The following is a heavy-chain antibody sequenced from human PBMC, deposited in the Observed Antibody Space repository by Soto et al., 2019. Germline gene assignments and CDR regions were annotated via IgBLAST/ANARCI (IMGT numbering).Heavy chain of an antibody. J-gene: IGHJ5*02. Sequence: SVKVSCKASGGTFSSYAISWVRQAPGQGLEWMGGIIPIFGTANYAQKFQGRVTITADESTSTAYMELSSLRSEDTAVYYCARDVVPAARKANNCFDPRRHGTLVTVS. CDR1: GGTFSSYA. V-gene: IGHV1-69*13. CDR3: ARDVVPAARKANNCFDP. D-gene: IGHD2-2*01. CDR2: IIPIFGTA.